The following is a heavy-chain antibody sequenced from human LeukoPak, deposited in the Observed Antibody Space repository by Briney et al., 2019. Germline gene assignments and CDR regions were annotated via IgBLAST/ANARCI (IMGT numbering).Heavy chain of an antibody. D-gene: IGHD2-15*01. J-gene: IGHJ3*02. V-gene: IGHV1-69*06. CDR3: ARDRYCSGGSCYSTRGDAFDI. CDR2: IIPIFGTA. Sequence: SVKVSCKASGGTLSSYAISWVRQAPGQGLEWMGGIIPIFGTANYAQKFQVRVTITADKSTSTAYMELRSLRSEDTGVYYCARDRYCSGGSCYSTRGDAFDIWGQGTMVTVSS. CDR1: GGTLSSYA.